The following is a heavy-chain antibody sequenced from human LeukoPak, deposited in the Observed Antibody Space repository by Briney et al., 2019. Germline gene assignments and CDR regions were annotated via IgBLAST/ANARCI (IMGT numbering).Heavy chain of an antibody. D-gene: IGHD3-22*01. V-gene: IGHV1-18*01. CDR2: ISAYNGNT. CDR3: AQDQTYYYDSSGYYYDYYYGMDV. Sequence: ASVKVSCKASGYTFTSYGISWVRQAPGQGLEWMGWISAYNGNTNYAQKLQGRVTMTTDTSTSTAYMELRSLRSDDTAVYYCAQDQTYYYDSSGYYYDYYYGMDVWGQGTTVTVSS. CDR1: GYTFTSYG. J-gene: IGHJ6*02.